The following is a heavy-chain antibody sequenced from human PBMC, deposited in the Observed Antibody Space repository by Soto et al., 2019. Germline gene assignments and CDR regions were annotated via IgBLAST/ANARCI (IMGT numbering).Heavy chain of an antibody. Sequence: LRLSCAASGFTFRSYSMNWVRQPPGKGLEWVSYISISSRTIYHADSVKGRFTISRDDAKNSLYLQMNSLRDEDTSVYYCARDNGIAGSFDPWGQGTLVTVSS. V-gene: IGHV3-48*02. J-gene: IGHJ5*02. D-gene: IGHD6-13*01. CDR1: GFTFRSYS. CDR2: ISISSRTI. CDR3: ARDNGIAGSFDP.